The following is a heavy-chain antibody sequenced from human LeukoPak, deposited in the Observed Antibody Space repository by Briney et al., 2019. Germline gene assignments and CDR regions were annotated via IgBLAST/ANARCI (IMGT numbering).Heavy chain of an antibody. CDR3: ARDLSTDGYCSSTSCYLWN. CDR2: IIPIFGTA. D-gene: IGHD2-2*01. V-gene: IGHV1-69*06. Sequence: SVKVSCKASGGTFSSYAISWVRQAPGQGLEWMGGIIPIFGTANYAQKFQGRVTITADKSTSTAYVELSSLRSEDTAVYYCARDLSTDGYCSSTSCYLWNWGQGTLVTVSS. CDR1: GGTFSSYA. J-gene: IGHJ4*02.